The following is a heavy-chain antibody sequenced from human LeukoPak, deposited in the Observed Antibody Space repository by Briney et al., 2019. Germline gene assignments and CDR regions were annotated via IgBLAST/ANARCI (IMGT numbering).Heavy chain of an antibody. D-gene: IGHD2-21*02. V-gene: IGHV3-48*03. CDR2: ISSSGSAI. J-gene: IGHJ3*02. CDR3: AASGVVTGSLHGFDI. Sequence: PGGSLRLSCAGSGFTFSSYGLRWVRQAPGKGLEWVSYISSSGSAIYYADSVKGRFTISRNNAKNSLYLQMNSLSGEDTAVYYCAASGVVTGSLHGFDIWGQGTMVTVSS. CDR1: GFTFSSYG.